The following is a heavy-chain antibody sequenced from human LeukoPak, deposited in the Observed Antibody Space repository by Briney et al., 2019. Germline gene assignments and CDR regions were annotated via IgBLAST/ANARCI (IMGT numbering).Heavy chain of an antibody. V-gene: IGHV3-74*01. D-gene: IGHD3-22*01. CDR1: GFTFSSSS. Sequence: PGWSLRLSCAASGFTFSSSSMHWVRQAAGKGLVWVPRIHPDGNSTDYADSVKGRFTISRDNAKNTLYLQMNSLRAEDTAVYYCAHYYDDSGYSDYWGQGTLVAVSS. J-gene: IGHJ4*02. CDR3: AHYYDDSGYSDY. CDR2: IHPDGNST.